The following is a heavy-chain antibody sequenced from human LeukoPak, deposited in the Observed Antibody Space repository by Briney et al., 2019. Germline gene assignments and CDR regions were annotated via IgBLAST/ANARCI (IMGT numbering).Heavy chain of an antibody. CDR2: VDHTGST. J-gene: IGHJ6*03. CDR3: ARGRVSSGTWYSTYYYFFYMDF. Sequence: KPSETLSLTCTVSDDSITMYYWTWIRQPPGKGLEWIGYVDHTGSTKFNPSLSGRVRRSRGTSNNFFSLRLRSVTAADTAVYFCARGRVSSGTWYSTYYYFFYMDFWGKGTTVTVSS. CDR1: DDSITMYY. V-gene: IGHV4-59*01. D-gene: IGHD4-11*01.